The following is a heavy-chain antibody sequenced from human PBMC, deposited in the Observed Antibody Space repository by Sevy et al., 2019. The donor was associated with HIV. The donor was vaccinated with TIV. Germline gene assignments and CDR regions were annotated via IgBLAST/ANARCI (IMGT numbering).Heavy chain of an antibody. V-gene: IGHV4-34*01. CDR1: GESFSGFY. D-gene: IGHD1-26*01. CDR3: ARGQWEHPY. Sequence: SESLSLTCAVYGESFSGFYWSWIRQPPGKGLEWIEDIIPAGITNYNPSLKSRVTISIDTSKNQFSLKMNSVTAADTAVYYCARGQWEHPYWGQGTQVTVSS. CDR2: IIPAGIT. J-gene: IGHJ4*02.